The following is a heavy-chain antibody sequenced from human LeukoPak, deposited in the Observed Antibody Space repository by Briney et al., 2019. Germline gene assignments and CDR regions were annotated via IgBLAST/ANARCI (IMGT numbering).Heavy chain of an antibody. CDR3: AREGYYGSGSPPSLYFDY. CDR2: TSSDLNVK. V-gene: IGHV3-30-3*01. Sequence: AGGSLRLSCAASGFTFRNYVIHWVRQAPGKGLEWVAVTSSDLNVKLYADSVKGRFTISRDYSRSTLYLQMNSLRPEDTAIYYCAREGYYGSGSPPSLYFDYWGQGTLVTVSS. CDR1: GFTFRNYV. D-gene: IGHD3-10*01. J-gene: IGHJ4*02.